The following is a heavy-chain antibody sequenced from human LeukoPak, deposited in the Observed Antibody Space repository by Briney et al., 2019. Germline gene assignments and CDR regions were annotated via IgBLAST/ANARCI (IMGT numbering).Heavy chain of an antibody. Sequence: WGSLRLSCAASGFTFSSYWMSWVRQAPGKGPEWVAHIKQDASQEYHVDSVKGRSTISRDNAKNSLYLQMNSLRAEDTAVYYCARGVVYPAWSGPHWSDYWGQGALVTVSS. CDR1: GFTFSSYW. J-gene: IGHJ4*02. CDR3: ARGVVYPAWSGPHWSDY. V-gene: IGHV3-7*01. D-gene: IGHD3-3*01. CDR2: IKQDASQE.